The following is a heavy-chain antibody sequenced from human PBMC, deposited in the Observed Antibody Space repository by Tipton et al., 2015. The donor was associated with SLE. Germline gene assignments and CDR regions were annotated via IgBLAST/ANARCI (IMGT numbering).Heavy chain of an antibody. CDR3: AKSGMDYYDSPVLFFDS. V-gene: IGHV3-30*02. J-gene: IGHJ4*02. CDR2: IRYDGSNK. D-gene: IGHD3-22*01. CDR1: GFTFSSYG. Sequence: SLRLSCAASGFTFSSYGMHWVRQAPGKGLEWVAFIRYDGSNKYYADSVKGRFTISRDNSKNTLYLQMNSLRAEDTAVYYCAKSGMDYYDSPVLFFDSWGQGTLVTVSS.